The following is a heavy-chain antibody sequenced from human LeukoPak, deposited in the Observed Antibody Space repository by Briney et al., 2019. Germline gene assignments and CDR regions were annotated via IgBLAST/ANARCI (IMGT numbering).Heavy chain of an antibody. CDR2: ISYDGSNK. CDR1: GFTFSSHA. CDR3: ARNSAYSSGWTVGY. J-gene: IGHJ4*02. Sequence: GGSLRLSCAASGFTFSSHAMHWVRQAPGKGLEWVAVISYDGSNKYYADSVKGRFTISRDNSKNTLYLQMDSLRAEDTAVYYCARNSAYSSGWTVGYWGQGTLVTVSS. V-gene: IGHV3-30-3*01. D-gene: IGHD6-19*01.